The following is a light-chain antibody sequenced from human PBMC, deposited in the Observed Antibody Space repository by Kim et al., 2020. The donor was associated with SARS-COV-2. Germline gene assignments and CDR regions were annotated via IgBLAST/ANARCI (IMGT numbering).Light chain of an antibody. Sequence: SVGDRVTISCRASQNIASYVNWFQQKPGTAPKLLIYASTSLQTGVPPRFRGSGSGTGFTLTITSLQPEDFGTYYCQQGYSPPWTFGQGTKVDIK. CDR1: QNIASY. CDR2: AST. J-gene: IGKJ1*01. CDR3: QQGYSPPWT. V-gene: IGKV1-39*01.